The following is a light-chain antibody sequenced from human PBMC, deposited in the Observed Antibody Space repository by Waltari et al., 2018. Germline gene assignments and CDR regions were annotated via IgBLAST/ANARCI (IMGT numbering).Light chain of an antibody. V-gene: IGKV3-20*01. J-gene: IGKJ2*01. CDR1: QRVSSY. CDR3: QQYGSSPRT. CDR2: AAA. Sequence: EIVLTQSPGTLSLSPGERATLSCRASQRVSSYLAWYQQRPGQAPRLLIYAAASRATGIPDKFRGSGSGTDFTLTISRVEPEYFAMYYCQQYGSSPRTFGQGTKLEI.